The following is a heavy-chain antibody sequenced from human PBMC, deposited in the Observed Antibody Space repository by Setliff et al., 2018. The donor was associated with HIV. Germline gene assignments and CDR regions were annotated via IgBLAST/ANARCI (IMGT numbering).Heavy chain of an antibody. D-gene: IGHD4-17*01. V-gene: IGHV3-7*03. CDR2: IKQDGGEK. Sequence: GSLSLSCGASGFSFSSYSMNWVRQAPGKGLEWVANIKQDGGEKYYMDSVKCRFTISRDNAKNSLYLQLNSLRPEDTAVYYCARDKDEDYGSTSFDYWGQGILVTVSS. CDR1: GFSFSSYS. J-gene: IGHJ4*02. CDR3: ARDKDEDYGSTSFDY.